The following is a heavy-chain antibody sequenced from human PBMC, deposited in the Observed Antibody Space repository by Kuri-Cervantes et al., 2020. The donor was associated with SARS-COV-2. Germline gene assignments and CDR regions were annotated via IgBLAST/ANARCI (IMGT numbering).Heavy chain of an antibody. Sequence: GESLKISCAASGFTLSSYWMHWVRQAPGKGLVWVSRINSDGSGTSYADSVKGRFTISRDNAKNTLYLQMNSLRAEDTAVYYCARELEDYDFWSGYSGLFDYWGQGTLVTVSS. J-gene: IGHJ4*02. CDR2: INSDGSGT. CDR3: ARELEDYDFWSGYSGLFDY. D-gene: IGHD3-3*01. V-gene: IGHV3-74*01. CDR1: GFTLSSYW.